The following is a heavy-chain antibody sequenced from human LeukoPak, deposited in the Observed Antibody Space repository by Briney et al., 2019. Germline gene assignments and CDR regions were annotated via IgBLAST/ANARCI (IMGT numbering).Heavy chain of an antibody. CDR2: IYYSGST. V-gene: IGHV4-61*01. J-gene: IGHJ3*02. Sequence: SETLSLTCTVSGGSVSSGSYYWSWIRQPPGKGLEWIGYIYYSGSTNYNPSLKSRVTISVDTSKNQFSLKLSSVTAADTAVYYCARDKGEVRGYAFDIWGQGTMVTVSS. D-gene: IGHD3-10*01. CDR3: ARDKGEVRGYAFDI. CDR1: GGSVSSGSYY.